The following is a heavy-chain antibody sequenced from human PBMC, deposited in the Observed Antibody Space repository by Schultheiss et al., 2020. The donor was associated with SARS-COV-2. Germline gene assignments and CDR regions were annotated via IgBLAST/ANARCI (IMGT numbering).Heavy chain of an antibody. D-gene: IGHD2-21*01. V-gene: IGHV3-48*01. CDR2: ISSSSSTI. CDR3: AREQVSIDYYYYGMDV. J-gene: IGHJ6*02. CDR1: GFTFSSYS. Sequence: GGSLRLSCAASGFTFSSYSMNWVRQAPGKGLEWVSYISSSSSTIYYADSVKGRFTISRDNAKNSLYLQMNSLRAEDTAVYYCAREQVSIDYYYYGMDVWGQGTTVTVSS.